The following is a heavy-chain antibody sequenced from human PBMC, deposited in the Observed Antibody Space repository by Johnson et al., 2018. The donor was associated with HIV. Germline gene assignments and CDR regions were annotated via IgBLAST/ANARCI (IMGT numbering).Heavy chain of an antibody. Sequence: QMLLVESGGGLVKPGGSLRLSCAASGFTFSSYGMHWVRQAPGKGLEWVAVISYDGSNKYYADSVKGRFTISRDKAKNTLYLQMNSLRAEDTAVYYCARRDDIRNGAFDIWGQGTMVTVSS. V-gene: IGHV3-30*03. CDR1: GFTFSSYG. CDR2: ISYDGSNK. CDR3: ARRDDIRNGAFDI. J-gene: IGHJ3*02. D-gene: IGHD3-22*01.